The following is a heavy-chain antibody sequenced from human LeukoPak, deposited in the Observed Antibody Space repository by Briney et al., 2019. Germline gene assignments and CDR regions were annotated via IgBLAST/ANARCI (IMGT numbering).Heavy chain of an antibody. CDR1: GFTFSSYS. D-gene: IGHD3-22*01. V-gene: IGHV3-21*04. J-gene: IGHJ4*02. CDR3: ARYYYDSSGYYYFDY. CDR2: ISSSGSTI. Sequence: GGSLRLSCAASGFTFSSYSMNWVRQAPGKGLEWVSSISSSGSTIYYADSVKGRFTISRDNAKNSLYLQMNSLRAEDTAVYYCARYYYDSSGYYYFDYWGQGTLVTVSS.